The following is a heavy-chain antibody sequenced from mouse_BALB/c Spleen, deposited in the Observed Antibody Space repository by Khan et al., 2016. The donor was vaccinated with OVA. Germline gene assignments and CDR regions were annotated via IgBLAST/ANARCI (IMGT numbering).Heavy chain of an antibody. D-gene: IGHD1-1*01. CDR2: TNPTNGRT. CDR3: ARIKKIEATYVDY. J-gene: IGHJ2*01. Sequence: QVQLQQSGAELVKAGASVKMSCKASGYTFTSYWMHWVKQRLGQGLEWFAETNPTNGRTYYNEKFKSKATLTVDKSSSTAYMLLSGPTFEDSAVYYCARIKKIEATYVDYWGQGTTLTVSS. CDR1: GYTFTSYW. V-gene: IGHV1S81*02.